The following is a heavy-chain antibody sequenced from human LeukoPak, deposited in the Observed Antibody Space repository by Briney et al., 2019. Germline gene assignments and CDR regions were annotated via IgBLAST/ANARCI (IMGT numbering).Heavy chain of an antibody. CDR2: ISTSSNTI. V-gene: IGHV3-48*02. Sequence: GGSLRLSCAASGFTFSSYSLNWVRQAPGKGLEWLSNISTSSNTIYYADSVKGRFTISRDNAENSLYLQMNSLREEDTAVYYCAMKSGYTYGFNYWGQGTLVTVSS. CDR1: GFTFSSYS. CDR3: AMKSGYTYGFNY. J-gene: IGHJ4*02. D-gene: IGHD5-18*01.